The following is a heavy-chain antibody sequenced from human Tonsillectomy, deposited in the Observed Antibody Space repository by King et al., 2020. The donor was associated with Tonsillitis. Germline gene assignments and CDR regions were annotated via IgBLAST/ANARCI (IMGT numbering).Heavy chain of an antibody. CDR2: ISYDGSNK. J-gene: IGHJ2*01. Sequence: QLVQSGGGVVQPGRSLRLSCAASGFTFSSYAMHWVRQAPGKGLEWVAVISYDGSNKYYADSVKGRFTISRDNSKNTLYLQMNSLGAEDTAVYYCVRDSSCYCAESWYFDFWGRGTLVTVSS. V-gene: IGHV3-30-3*01. D-gene: IGHD3-22*01. CDR1: GFTFSSYA. CDR3: VRDSSCYCAESWYFDF.